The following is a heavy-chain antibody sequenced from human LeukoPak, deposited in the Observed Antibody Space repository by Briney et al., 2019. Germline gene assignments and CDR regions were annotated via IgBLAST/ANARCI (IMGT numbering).Heavy chain of an antibody. CDR3: ARLGDDGYFDSSGYYYFDY. Sequence: SETLSLTCTVSGGSISSYYWSWIRQPPGKGLEWIGYIYYSGSTNYNPSLKSRVTISVDTSKNQFSLKLSSVTAADTAVYYCARLGDDGYFDSSGYYYFDYWGQGTLVTVSS. CDR2: IYYSGST. CDR1: GGSISSYY. J-gene: IGHJ4*02. D-gene: IGHD3-22*01. V-gene: IGHV4-59*01.